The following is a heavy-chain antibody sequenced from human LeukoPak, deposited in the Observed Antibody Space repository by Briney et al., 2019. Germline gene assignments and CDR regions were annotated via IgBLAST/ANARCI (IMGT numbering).Heavy chain of an antibody. CDR2: INPNDGDT. Sequence: ASVKVSCKASGYTFTDYYMHWVRQAPGQGFEWTGWINPNDGDTNYAQKFQGRVTMTRDTSISTAHMEVSRLRSDDTAVYYCARANFLYCSSSTCLFDYWGQGTLVTVSS. CDR1: GYTFTDYY. CDR3: ARANFLYCSSSTCLFDY. D-gene: IGHD2-2*01. V-gene: IGHV1-2*02. J-gene: IGHJ4*02.